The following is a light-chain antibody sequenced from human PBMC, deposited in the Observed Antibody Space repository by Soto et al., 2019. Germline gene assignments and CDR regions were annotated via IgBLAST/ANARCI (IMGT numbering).Light chain of an antibody. CDR3: QTWGTGIHVV. J-gene: IGLJ2*01. CDR1: SGHSSYA. CDR2: LDSDGSH. V-gene: IGLV4-69*01. Sequence: QAVVTQSPSASASLGASVKLTCTLSSGHSSYAIAWHQQQPEKGPRYLMKLDSDGSHTKGDAIPDRFSGSSSGAERYLTIPSLQSEDEADYYCQTWGTGIHVVFGGGTKVTVL.